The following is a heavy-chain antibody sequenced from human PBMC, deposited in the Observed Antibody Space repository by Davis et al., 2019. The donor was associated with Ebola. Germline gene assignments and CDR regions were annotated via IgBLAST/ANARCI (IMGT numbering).Heavy chain of an antibody. CDR1: GYTFSNYG. J-gene: IGHJ4*02. CDR2: ISAYDGST. V-gene: IGHV1-18*01. Sequence: AASVKVSCKASGYTFSNYGISWVRQAPGLGLEWMGRISAYDGSTNYAQKLQGRVTVTTDTSAPTAYMEVRGLTSDDTAVYFCARSQSTSWYGLFDYWGQGTLVTVSS. CDR3: ARSQSTSWYGLFDY. D-gene: IGHD6-13*01.